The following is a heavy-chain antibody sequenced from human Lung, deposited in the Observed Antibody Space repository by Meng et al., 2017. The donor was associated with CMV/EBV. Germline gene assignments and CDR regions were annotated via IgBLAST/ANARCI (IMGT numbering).Heavy chain of an antibody. J-gene: IGHJ4*02. CDR2: ITPSSGGT. CDR1: GYTFNDYY. CDR3: VRANLGSADY. Sequence: QVQLGQSGAEVKNPGASVKVSCKASGYTFNDYYMHWLRQAPGQGLEWVGRITPSSGGTTYAQKFQGRVTMTRDTSISTAYMELSSLRSDDAAIYYCVRANLGSADYWGQGTLVTVPS. D-gene: IGHD7-27*01. V-gene: IGHV1-2*06.